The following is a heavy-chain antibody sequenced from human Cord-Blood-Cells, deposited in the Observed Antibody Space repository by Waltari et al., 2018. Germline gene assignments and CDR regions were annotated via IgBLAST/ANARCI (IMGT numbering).Heavy chain of an antibody. J-gene: IGHJ4*02. CDR2: IYYSGST. CDR3: ARQGLYYDILTGYYPFDY. D-gene: IGHD3-9*01. V-gene: IGHV4-39*01. CDR1: GGSISSSSYY. Sequence: QLQLQESGPGLVKPSEPLSLTCTVSGGSISSSSYYWGWIRQPPGKGLEWIGSIYYSGSTYYNPSLKSRVTISVDTSKNQFSLKLSSVTAADTAVYYCARQGLYYDILTGYYPFDYWGQGTLVTVSS.